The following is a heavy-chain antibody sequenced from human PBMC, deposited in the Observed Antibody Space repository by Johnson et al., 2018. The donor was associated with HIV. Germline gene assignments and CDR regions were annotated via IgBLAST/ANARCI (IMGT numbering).Heavy chain of an antibody. V-gene: IGHV3-23*04. CDR1: GFTFSSYA. Sequence: VQLVESGGGVVQPGRSLRLSCAASGFTFSSYAMSWVRQAPGKGLEWVSAISGSGGSTYYADSVTGRFTISRDNSKNTLYRQMNSLRAEDTAVYYCAKDLSGYSYGYGAFDIWGQGTMVTVSS. CDR3: AKDLSGYSYGYGAFDI. D-gene: IGHD5-18*01. CDR2: ISGSGGST. J-gene: IGHJ3*02.